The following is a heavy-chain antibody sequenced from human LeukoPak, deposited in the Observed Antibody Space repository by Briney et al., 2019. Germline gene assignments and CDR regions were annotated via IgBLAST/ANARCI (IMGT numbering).Heavy chain of an antibody. V-gene: IGHV3-30*02. CDR3: AKAPHLRGLAAGYYFDY. J-gene: IGHJ4*02. Sequence: GGSLRLSCAASGFTFSSYGMHWVRQAPGKGLEWVAFIRYDGSSKYYADSVKGRFTISRDNSKNTLYLQMNSLRAEDTAVYYCAKAPHLRGLAAGYYFDYWGQGTLVTVSS. D-gene: IGHD6-25*01. CDR1: GFTFSSYG. CDR2: IRYDGSSK.